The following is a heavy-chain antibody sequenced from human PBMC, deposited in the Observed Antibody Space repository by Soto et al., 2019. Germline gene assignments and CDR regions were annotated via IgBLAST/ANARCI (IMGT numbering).Heavy chain of an antibody. Sequence: QVQLQESGQGLVKPSETLSLTCTVSGGSVSSGSYYWSWIRQPPGKGLERIGYIYYRWSTNYNPTLNRRVTISVDTSKNQFSLKLSSVTAADTAVYYCAREGGYGSGSYFHGMDVWGQGTTVTVSS. CDR1: GGSVSSGSYY. CDR2: IYYRWST. CDR3: AREGGYGSGSYFHGMDV. D-gene: IGHD3-10*01. J-gene: IGHJ6*02. V-gene: IGHV4-61*01.